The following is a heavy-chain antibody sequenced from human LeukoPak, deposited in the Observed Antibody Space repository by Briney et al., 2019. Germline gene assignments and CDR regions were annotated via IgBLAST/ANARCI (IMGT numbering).Heavy chain of an antibody. V-gene: IGHV1-69*06. CDR1: GGTFSSYA. CDR2: IIPIFGTA. J-gene: IGHJ4*02. CDR3: ARAPFRSCSSTSCYFDY. D-gene: IGHD2-2*01. Sequence: GASVKVSCKASGGTFSSYAISWVRQAPGQGLEWVGGIIPIFGTANYAQKFQGRVTITADKSTSTAYMELSSLRSEDTAVYYCARAPFRSCSSTSCYFDYWGQGTLVTVSS.